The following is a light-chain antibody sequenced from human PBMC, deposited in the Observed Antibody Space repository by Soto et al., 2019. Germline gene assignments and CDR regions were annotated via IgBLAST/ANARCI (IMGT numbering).Light chain of an antibody. J-gene: IGKJ1*01. Sequence: DIQMTQSPSSLSASIGDRVSFTCQASQDISKFLNWYQHKPGQAPSLLIYDASKSHFGVXXXXXGXGSGTDFTFTISSLQPEDFATYYCQQYTNTNNPWMFGQGTKVDIK. CDR1: QDISKF. V-gene: IGKV1-33*01. CDR3: QQYTNTNNPWM. CDR2: DAS.